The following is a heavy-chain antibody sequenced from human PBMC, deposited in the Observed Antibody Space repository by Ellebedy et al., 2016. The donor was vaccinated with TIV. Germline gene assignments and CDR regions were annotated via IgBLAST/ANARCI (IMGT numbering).Heavy chain of an antibody. V-gene: IGHV1-46*01. Sequence: AASVKVSCKASGYTFTSYYMHWVRQAPGQGLEWMGIINPSGGSTSYAQKFQGRVTMTRDTSTSTVYMELSSLRSEDTAVYYCARDEARMLWFGEPMSGYWGQGTLVTVSS. J-gene: IGHJ4*02. D-gene: IGHD3-10*01. CDR2: INPSGGST. CDR1: GYTFTSYY. CDR3: ARDEARMLWFGEPMSGY.